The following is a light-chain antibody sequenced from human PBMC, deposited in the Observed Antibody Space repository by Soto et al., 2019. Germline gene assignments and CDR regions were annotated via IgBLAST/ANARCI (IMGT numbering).Light chain of an antibody. Sequence: QSALTQPASVYGSPGQSITISCTGTSSDVGGYNYVSWYQQHPGKAPKLMIYDVSNRPSGVSNRFSGSKSGNTASLTIYELQAEDEADDYCRSYTSSSTPGVFGTGTKLTVL. J-gene: IGLJ1*01. CDR3: RSYTSSSTPGV. CDR1: SSDVGGYNY. CDR2: DVS. V-gene: IGLV2-14*01.